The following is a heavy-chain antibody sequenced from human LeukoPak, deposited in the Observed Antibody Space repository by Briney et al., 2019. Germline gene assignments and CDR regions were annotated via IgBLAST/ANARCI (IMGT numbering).Heavy chain of an antibody. CDR2: IYYSGST. CDR1: GGSISSSSYY. Sequence: SETLSLTCTVSGGSISSSSYYWGWIRQPPGKGLEWIGSIYYSGSTYYNPSLKSRVTISVDTPKNQFSLKLSSVTAADTAVYYCARTSKGSGGFDYWGQGTLVTVSS. J-gene: IGHJ4*02. D-gene: IGHD6-25*01. V-gene: IGHV4-39*07. CDR3: ARTSKGSGGFDY.